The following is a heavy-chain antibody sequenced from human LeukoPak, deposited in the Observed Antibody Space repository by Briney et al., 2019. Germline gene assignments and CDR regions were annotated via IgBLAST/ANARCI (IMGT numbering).Heavy chain of an antibody. J-gene: IGHJ4*02. CDR3: ARESYYDSSGYYGFYYFDY. D-gene: IGHD3-22*01. Sequence: ASVKVSCKASGYTFTSYGISWVRQAPGQGLEWMGWISAYNGNTNYAQKLQGRVTMTTDTSTSTAYMELRSLRSDDTAVYYCARESYYDSSGYYGFYYFDYWGQGTLVTVSS. CDR1: GYTFTSYG. V-gene: IGHV1-18*01. CDR2: ISAYNGNT.